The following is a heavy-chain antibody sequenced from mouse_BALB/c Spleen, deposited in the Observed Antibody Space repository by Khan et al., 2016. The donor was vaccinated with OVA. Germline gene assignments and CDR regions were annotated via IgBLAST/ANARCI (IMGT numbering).Heavy chain of an antibody. J-gene: IGHJ4*01. Sequence: EVELVESGGGVVKPGGSLKLSCSASGFTFSSFAMSWVRQTPEKRLEWVATISSGGHYTFYPDSVKGRFTISRDNARNTLYLQMSSLRSDDTAMYYCARRLVDYYAMDYWGQGTSVTVSS. V-gene: IGHV5-9-3*01. CDR3: ARRLVDYYAMDY. CDR2: ISSGGHYT. D-gene: IGHD2-2*01. CDR1: GFTFSSFA.